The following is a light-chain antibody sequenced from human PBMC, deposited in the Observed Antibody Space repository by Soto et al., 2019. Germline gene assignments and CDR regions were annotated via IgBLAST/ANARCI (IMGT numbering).Light chain of an antibody. CDR3: SSYTSSSTLLYV. CDR1: SSDVGGYNY. J-gene: IGLJ1*01. V-gene: IGLV2-14*01. CDR2: DVS. Sequence: LTQPASVSGSPGQSITISCTGTSSDVGGYNYVSWYQQHPGKAPKLMIYDVSTRPSGVSNRFSGSKSGNTASLTISGLQAEDEADYYCSSYTSSSTLLYVFGTGTKVTV.